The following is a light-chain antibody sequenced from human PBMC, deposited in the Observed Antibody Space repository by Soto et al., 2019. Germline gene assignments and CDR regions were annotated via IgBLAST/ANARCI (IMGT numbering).Light chain of an antibody. CDR3: SAWDDRLNGYV. V-gene: IGLV1-44*01. CDR2: SNS. CDR1: SSNIGGNT. Sequence: QSVLTQPPSASGTPGQRVTISCSGSSSNIGGNTVNWYQQLPGTAPKLLIYSNSQRPSGVPDRFSGSKSGTSASLAIRGLQSEDEADYYCSAWDDRLNGYVFGRGTKLTVL. J-gene: IGLJ1*01.